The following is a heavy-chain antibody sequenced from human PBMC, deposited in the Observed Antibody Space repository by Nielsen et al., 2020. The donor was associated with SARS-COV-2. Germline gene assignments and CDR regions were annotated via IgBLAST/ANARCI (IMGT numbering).Heavy chain of an antibody. Sequence: ASVKVSCKASGYTFAGYYMHWVRQAPGQGLEWMGRINPNSGGTNYAQKFQGRVTMTRDTSISTAYMELSRLRSDDTAVYYCARANYYDSSGPGYWGQGTLVTVSS. J-gene: IGHJ4*02. CDR3: ARANYYDSSGPGY. D-gene: IGHD3-22*01. CDR2: INPNSGGT. V-gene: IGHV1-2*06. CDR1: GYTFAGYY.